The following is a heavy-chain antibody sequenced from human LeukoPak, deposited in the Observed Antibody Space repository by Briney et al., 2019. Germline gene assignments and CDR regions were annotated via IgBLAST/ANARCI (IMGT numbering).Heavy chain of an antibody. D-gene: IGHD1-26*01. CDR3: ARDKIVGATYFDY. CDR1: GFTFSNYA. V-gene: IGHV3-30*04. Sequence: GRFLRLSCAASGFTFSNYAMHWVRQAPGKGLEWVAVISYDGSNKYYTDSVKGRFTISGDSSKNTLYLQMNSLRPEDTAVYCCARDKIVGATYFDYWGQGTLVTVSS. CDR2: ISYDGSNK. J-gene: IGHJ4*02.